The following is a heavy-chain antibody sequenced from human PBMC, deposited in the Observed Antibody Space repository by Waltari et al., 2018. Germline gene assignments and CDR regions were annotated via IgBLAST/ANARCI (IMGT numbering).Heavy chain of an antibody. Sequence: QVQLQESGPGLVKPSETLSLTCTVPGGSISSYYWSWIRQPPGKGLEWIGYIYYSGSTNYNPSLKSRVTISVDTSKNQFSLKLSSVTAADTAVYYCARSYSRYYYYMDVWGKGTTVTISS. CDR2: IYYSGST. J-gene: IGHJ6*03. D-gene: IGHD6-13*01. CDR3: ARSYSRYYYYMDV. CDR1: GGSISSYY. V-gene: IGHV4-59*08.